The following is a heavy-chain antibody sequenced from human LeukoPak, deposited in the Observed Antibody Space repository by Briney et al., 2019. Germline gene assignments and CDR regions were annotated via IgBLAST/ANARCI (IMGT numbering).Heavy chain of an antibody. CDR1: GGSISSGTYY. J-gene: IGHJ6*03. CDR2: VSSSGTT. V-gene: IGHV4-61*02. Sequence: SETLSLTCTVSGGSISSGTYYWTWIRQPAGKGLEWIGRVSSSGTTNYNPYNPSLKSRVTISVDTSKNQFSLELSSVTAADTAVYYCARGDYYYYMDVWGTGTTVTVSS. CDR3: ARGDYYYYMDV.